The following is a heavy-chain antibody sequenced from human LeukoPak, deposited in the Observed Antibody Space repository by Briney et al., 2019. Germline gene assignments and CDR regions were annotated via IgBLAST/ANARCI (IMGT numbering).Heavy chain of an antibody. D-gene: IGHD5-12*01. J-gene: IGHJ6*02. CDR1: GGTFSSYA. V-gene: IGHV1-69*13. CDR2: IIPIFGTA. Sequence: ASVKVSCKASGGTFSSYAISWVRQAPGQGLEWMGGIIPIFGTANYAQKFQGRVTITADESTSTAYMELSSLRSEDTAVYYCARPDIVATNYYYYGMDVWGQGTTVTVSS. CDR3: ARPDIVATNYYYYGMDV.